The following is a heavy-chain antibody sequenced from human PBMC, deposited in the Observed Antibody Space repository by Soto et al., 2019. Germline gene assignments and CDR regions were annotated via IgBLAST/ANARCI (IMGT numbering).Heavy chain of an antibody. Sequence: PGGSLRLSCAASGFTFSSYAMSWVRQAPGKGLEWVSAISGSGGSTYYADSVKGRFTISRDNSKNTLYLQMKSLRAEDTAVYNCAKPHPEHSSSWLHDAFDIWGQGTMVTVSS. CDR1: GFTFSSYA. D-gene: IGHD6-13*01. CDR3: AKPHPEHSSSWLHDAFDI. V-gene: IGHV3-23*01. J-gene: IGHJ3*02. CDR2: ISGSGGST.